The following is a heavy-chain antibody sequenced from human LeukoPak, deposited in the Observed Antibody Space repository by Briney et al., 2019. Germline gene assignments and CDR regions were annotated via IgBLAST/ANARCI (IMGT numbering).Heavy chain of an antibody. CDR1: GFTFSSYN. D-gene: IGHD6-19*01. J-gene: IGHJ4*02. CDR3: ARDRSVAGTVDY. Sequence: PGGSLRLSCAASGFTFSSYNFNWVRQAPGKGLEWVSSISSSGSFIYYANSVKGRFTISRDNAKNSLYLQMNSLRAEDTAVYYCARDRSVAGTVDYWGQGTLVTVSS. V-gene: IGHV3-21*01. CDR2: ISSSGSFI.